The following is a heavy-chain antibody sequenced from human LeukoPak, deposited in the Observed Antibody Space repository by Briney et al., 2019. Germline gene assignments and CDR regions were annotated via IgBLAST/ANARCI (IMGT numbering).Heavy chain of an antibody. Sequence: GGSLRLSCAASGFTFSSYAMSWVRQAPGKGLEWVSTISGSGYSTYHADSVKGRFTTSRDNSKNTLYLQMNSLRAEDTAVYYCAKDVTGTGAFDIWGQGTMVTVSS. CDR2: ISGSGYST. CDR3: AKDVTGTGAFDI. D-gene: IGHD1-7*01. CDR1: GFTFSSYA. V-gene: IGHV3-23*01. J-gene: IGHJ3*02.